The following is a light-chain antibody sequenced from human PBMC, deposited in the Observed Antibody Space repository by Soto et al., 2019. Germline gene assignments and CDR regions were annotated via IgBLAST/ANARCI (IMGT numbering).Light chain of an antibody. CDR1: ISDVGSFVP. Sequence: QSVLTQPASVSGSLGQSITISCSGSISDVGSFVPVSWYQQHPGKAPRLIVYEVSKRPSGVSNRFSGSKSGNTASLTISGLQADDEADYYCCSCAGSSTSRVFGGGTKLTVL. CDR3: CSCAGSSTSRV. CDR2: EVS. J-gene: IGLJ3*02. V-gene: IGLV2-23*02.